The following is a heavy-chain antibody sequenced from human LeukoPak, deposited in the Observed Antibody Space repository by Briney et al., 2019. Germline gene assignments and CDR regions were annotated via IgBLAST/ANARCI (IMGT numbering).Heavy chain of an antibody. D-gene: IGHD6-13*01. J-gene: IGHJ6*02. CDR1: GDSFSSTTTA. V-gene: IGHV6-1*01. CDR2: TYYSSKWIT. Sequence: SQTLSLTYAISGDSFSSTTTAWNWIRQSPSRGLEWLGRTYYSSKWITDYAVSVKGRITVNPNTSNNQFSLQLNSVTPEDTAVYYCARGYWAHGMDVWGPGTTVTVSS. CDR3: ARGYWAHGMDV.